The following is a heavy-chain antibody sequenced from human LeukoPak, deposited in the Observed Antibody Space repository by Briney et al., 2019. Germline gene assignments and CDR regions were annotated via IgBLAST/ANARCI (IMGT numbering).Heavy chain of an antibody. V-gene: IGHV1-69*04. CDR2: IIPIFGIA. Sequence: SVKVSCKASGGTFSSYAISWVRQAPGRGLEWMGRIIPIFGIANYAQKFQGRVTITADKSTSTAYMELSSLRSEDTAVYYCARVGKARYYYYGMDVWGQGTTVTVSS. J-gene: IGHJ6*02. D-gene: IGHD4-23*01. CDR1: GGTFSSYA. CDR3: ARVGKARYYYYGMDV.